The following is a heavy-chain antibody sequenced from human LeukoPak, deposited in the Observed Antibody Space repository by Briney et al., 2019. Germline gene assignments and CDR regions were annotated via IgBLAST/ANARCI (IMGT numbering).Heavy chain of an antibody. D-gene: IGHD3-22*01. CDR3: ASVGSSGYYKDFGAFDI. CDR1: GFTFSDYY. CDR2: ISSSGSTI. Sequence: GGSLRLSCAASGFTFSDYYMSWIRQAPGKGLEWVSYISSSGSTIYYADSVKGRFTISRDNAKNSLYLQVNSLRAEDTAVYYCASVGSSGYYKDFGAFDIWGQGTMVTVSS. J-gene: IGHJ3*02. V-gene: IGHV3-11*01.